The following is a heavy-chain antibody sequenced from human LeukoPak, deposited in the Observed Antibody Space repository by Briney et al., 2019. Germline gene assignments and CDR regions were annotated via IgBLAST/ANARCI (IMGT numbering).Heavy chain of an antibody. V-gene: IGHV3-30*18. J-gene: IGHJ4*02. D-gene: IGHD2-15*01. CDR2: ISYDGSNQ. CDR3: AKDLGYCSGTSCSAIDY. CDR1: GFTFSSYG. Sequence: GGSLRLSCAASGFTFSSYGIHWVRQAPGKGLDWVAVISYDGSNQYFADSVKGRFTISRDNSKNTLYLQMNSLIPEDTAVYYSAKDLGYCSGTSCSAIDYWGQGTLVTVSS.